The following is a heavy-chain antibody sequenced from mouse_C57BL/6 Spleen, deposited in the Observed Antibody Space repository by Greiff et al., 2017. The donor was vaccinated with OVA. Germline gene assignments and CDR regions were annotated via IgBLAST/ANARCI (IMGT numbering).Heavy chain of an antibody. V-gene: IGHV1-15*01. Sequence: QVQLQQSGAELVRPGASVTLSCKASGYTFTDYEMHWVKQTPVHGLEWIGAIDPETGGTAYNQKFKGKAILTADQSSSTAYMELRSLTSEDSAVYYCTRVDDGYYDAMDYWGQGTSVTVSS. CDR1: GYTFTDYE. D-gene: IGHD2-3*01. CDR2: IDPETGGT. J-gene: IGHJ4*01. CDR3: TRVDDGYYDAMDY.